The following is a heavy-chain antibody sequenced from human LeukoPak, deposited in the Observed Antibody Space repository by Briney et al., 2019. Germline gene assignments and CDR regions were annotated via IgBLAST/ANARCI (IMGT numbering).Heavy chain of an antibody. Sequence: GGSLRLSCAASGFTLSNNYMRWVRQAPGKGLQWVANIKTDGSEKYYVDSVKGRFTISRDNAKNSLYLQMNSLRAEDTAVYYCATYSSLNRREFQYWGQGTLLTVSS. CDR2: IKTDGSEK. CDR3: ATYSSLNRREFQY. CDR1: GFTLSNNY. V-gene: IGHV3-7*01. D-gene: IGHD3-22*01. J-gene: IGHJ1*01.